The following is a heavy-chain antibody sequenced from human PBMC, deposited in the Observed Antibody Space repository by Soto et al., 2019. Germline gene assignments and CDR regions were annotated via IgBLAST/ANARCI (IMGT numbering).Heavy chain of an antibody. D-gene: IGHD6-6*01. J-gene: IGHJ4*02. Sequence: EXSVQVSCHASGYTFTGYDIDLVRQATGQGLECMGWINPNSGNTGYSQKFQGRVTMTRNTSISTAYMELSSLRSEDTAVYYCARGRIAARRTPKYIDSYFDSWAKGTLVTV. CDR2: INPNSGNT. CDR1: GYTFTGYD. CDR3: ARGRIAARRTPKYIDSYFDS. V-gene: IGHV1-8*01.